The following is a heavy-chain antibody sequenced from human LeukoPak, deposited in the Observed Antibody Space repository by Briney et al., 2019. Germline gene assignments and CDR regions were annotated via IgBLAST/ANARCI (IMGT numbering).Heavy chain of an antibody. CDR1: GFTFSSYA. V-gene: IGHV3-23*01. Sequence: GGSLRLSCVASGFTFSSYAMSWVRQAPGKGLEWVSAISGSGGSTYYADSVKGRFTISRDNSKNTLYLQMNSLRAEDTAVYYCAKAGVRDSSGYHVDYWGQGTLVTVSS. CDR2: ISGSGGST. J-gene: IGHJ4*02. CDR3: AKAGVRDSSGYHVDY. D-gene: IGHD3-22*01.